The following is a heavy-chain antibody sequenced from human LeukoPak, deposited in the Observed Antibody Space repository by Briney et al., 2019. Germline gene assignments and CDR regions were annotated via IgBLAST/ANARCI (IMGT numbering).Heavy chain of an antibody. V-gene: IGHV3-7*01. CDR1: GFTFEEYV. CDR3: ARSGASAFDY. Sequence: GGSLRVSCEASGFTFEEYVVTWVRQAPGKGLEWVANIKQDGSEKYYVDSVKGRFTISRDNAKNSLYLQMNSLRAEDTAVYYCARSGASAFDYWGQGTLVTVSS. D-gene: IGHD2-15*01. J-gene: IGHJ4*02. CDR2: IKQDGSEK.